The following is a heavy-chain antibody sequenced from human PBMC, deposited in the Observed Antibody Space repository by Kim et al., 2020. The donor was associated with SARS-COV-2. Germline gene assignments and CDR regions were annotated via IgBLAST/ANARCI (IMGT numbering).Heavy chain of an antibody. D-gene: IGHD6-19*01. Sequence: SETLSLTCTVSGGSISSYYWSWIRQPPGKGLEWIGYVYYSGSTNYNPSLKSRVTISIDTSKNQFSLKLSSVTAADTAVYYCAGGSDTSGWFFDNWGQGSLVTVSS. CDR1: GGSISSYY. CDR2: VYYSGST. V-gene: IGHV4-59*01. J-gene: IGHJ4*02. CDR3: AGGSDTSGWFFDN.